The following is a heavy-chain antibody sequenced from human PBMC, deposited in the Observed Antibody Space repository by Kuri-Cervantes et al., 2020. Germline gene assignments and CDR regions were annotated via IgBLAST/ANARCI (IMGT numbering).Heavy chain of an antibody. CDR2: ISSSSSTI. CDR3: ARDSGSRDYYYYYGMDV. Sequence: GGSLRLSCAASGFTFSSYSMNWVRQAPGKGLEWVSYISSSSSTIYYADSVKGRFTISRDNAKNSLYLQMNSLRDEDTAVYYCARDSGSRDYYYYYGMDVWGQGTTVTVSS. J-gene: IGHJ6*02. D-gene: IGHD1-26*01. V-gene: IGHV3-48*02. CDR1: GFTFSSYS.